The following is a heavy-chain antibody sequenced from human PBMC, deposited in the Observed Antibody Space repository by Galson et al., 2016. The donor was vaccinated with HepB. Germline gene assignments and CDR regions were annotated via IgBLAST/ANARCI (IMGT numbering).Heavy chain of an antibody. CDR2: IYYSENT. V-gene: IGHV4-39*01. CDR1: GGSISSSSYY. D-gene: IGHD6-13*01. J-gene: IGHJ4*02. CDR3: ARQRGLGSSWLSDY. Sequence: ETLSLTCPVSGGSISSSSYYWGWIRQAPGKGLEWIGSIYYSENTKYNPSLKSRVTISVDTSKHQFSLKVTSVTAADTAVYYCARQRGLGSSWLSDYWGQGTLVTVSS.